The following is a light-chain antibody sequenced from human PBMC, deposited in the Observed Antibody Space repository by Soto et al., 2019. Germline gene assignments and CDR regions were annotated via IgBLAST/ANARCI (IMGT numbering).Light chain of an antibody. V-gene: IGLV2-14*01. CDR1: SSDVGGYNF. CDR3: SSYASRSTRYV. CDR2: EVS. J-gene: IGLJ1*01. Sequence: QSALTQPASVSGSPGQSITISCTGTSSDVGGYNFVSWYQQHPGKAPKLMIYEVSNRPSGVPDRFSGSKSGSTASLTISGLQAEDEADYYCSSYASRSTRYVFGTGTKV.